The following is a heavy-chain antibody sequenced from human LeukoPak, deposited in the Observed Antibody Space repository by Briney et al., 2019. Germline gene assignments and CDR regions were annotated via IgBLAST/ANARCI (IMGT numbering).Heavy chain of an antibody. CDR3: ARAIAYSSSSNDAFDI. J-gene: IGHJ3*02. V-gene: IGHV4-59*01. Sequence: SETLSLTCTVSGGSISSYYLSWIRQPPGQGLGGIGYIYYSGRTNHQPSLKGQVTISVDTSKNQSPLKLSSVTAADTAVYYCARAIAYSSSSNDAFDIWGQGTMVSVSS. CDR1: GGSISSYY. CDR2: IYYSGRT. D-gene: IGHD6-6*01.